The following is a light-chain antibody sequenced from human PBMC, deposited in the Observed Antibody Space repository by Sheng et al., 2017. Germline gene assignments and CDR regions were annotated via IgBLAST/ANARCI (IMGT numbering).Light chain of an antibody. V-gene: IGKV1-5*03. J-gene: IGKJ1*01. CDR1: QNINSW. CDR3: QHYNGYPWT. CDR2: KAS. Sequence: DIQMTQSPSTLSASVGDRVTITCRASQNINSWLAWYQQKPGKAPNLLIYKASNLEGGVPSRFSGSGSGTEFTLTISSLQPDDFATYYCQHYNGYPWTFGQGTKVEI.